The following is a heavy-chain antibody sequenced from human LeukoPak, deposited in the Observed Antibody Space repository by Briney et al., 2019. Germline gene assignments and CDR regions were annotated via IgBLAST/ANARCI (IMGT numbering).Heavy chain of an antibody. Sequence: SETLSLTCAVYGGSFSGYYWSWIRQPPGKGLEWIGEINHSGSTNYNPSLKSRVTISVDTSKNQFSLKLSSVTAADTAVYYCARARGVDFWSCYDPRWFDYWGQGTLVTVSS. J-gene: IGHJ4*02. CDR3: ARARGVDFWSCYDPRWFDY. V-gene: IGHV4-34*01. CDR2: INHSGST. D-gene: IGHD3-3*01. CDR1: GGSFSGYY.